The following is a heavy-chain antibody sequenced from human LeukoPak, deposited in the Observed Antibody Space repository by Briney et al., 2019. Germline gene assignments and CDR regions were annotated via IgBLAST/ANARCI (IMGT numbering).Heavy chain of an antibody. D-gene: IGHD4-17*01. J-gene: IGHJ4*02. CDR2: IDPSESYT. Sequence: GESLRISCKASGYSFTSYWISWVRQMPGKGLEWMGTIDPSESYTKYSPSFQGHVTISADKSITTAYLQWSSLKASDTAMYYCARLTVNFDYWGQGTLVTVSS. CDR3: ARLTVNFDY. CDR1: GYSFTSYW. V-gene: IGHV5-10-1*01.